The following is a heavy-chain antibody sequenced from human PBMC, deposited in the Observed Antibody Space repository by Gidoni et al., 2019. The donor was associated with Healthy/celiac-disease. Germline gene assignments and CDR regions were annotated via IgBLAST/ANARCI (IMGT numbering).Heavy chain of an antibody. CDR1: GGSISSSSYY. D-gene: IGHD3-10*01. CDR2: IYYSGST. V-gene: IGHV4-39*01. CDR3: ARQRMVRGVTCWFDP. J-gene: IGHJ5*02. Sequence: QLQLQESGPGLVKPSETLSLTCTVSGGSISSSSYYWGWIRQPPGKGLEGIGSIYYSGSTYYNPSLKSRVTISVDTSKNQFSLKLSSVTAADTAVYYCARQRMVRGVTCWFDPWGQGTLVTVSS.